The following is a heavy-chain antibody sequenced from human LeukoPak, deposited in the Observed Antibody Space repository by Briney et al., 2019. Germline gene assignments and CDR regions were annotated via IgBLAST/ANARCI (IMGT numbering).Heavy chain of an antibody. CDR3: ARNRGYCSGGSCSYYFDY. CDR2: IYPGDSDT. J-gene: IGHJ4*02. V-gene: IGHV5-51*01. CDR1: GYSFTSYW. D-gene: IGHD2-15*01. Sequence: GESLKISCKGSGYSFTSYWIGWVRQMPGKGLEWMGTIYPGDSDTRYSPSFQGQVTISADKSISTAYLQWSSLKASDTAMYYCARNRGYCSGGSCSYYFDYWGQGTLVTVSS.